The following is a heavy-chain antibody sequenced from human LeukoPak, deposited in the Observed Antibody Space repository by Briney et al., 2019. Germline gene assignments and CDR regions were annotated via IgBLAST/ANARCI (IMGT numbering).Heavy chain of an antibody. D-gene: IGHD3-9*01. V-gene: IGHV4-59*01. CDR3: ARDSNYDISTGYSNWFDP. CDR1: GGSISSYY. CDR2: IYYSGST. J-gene: IGHJ5*02. Sequence: SETLSLTCTVSGGSISSYYWSWIRQPPGKGLEWIGYIYYSGSTNYNPSLKSRVTISVDTSKNQFSLKLSSVTAADTAVYYCARDSNYDISTGYSNWFDPWGQGTLVTVSS.